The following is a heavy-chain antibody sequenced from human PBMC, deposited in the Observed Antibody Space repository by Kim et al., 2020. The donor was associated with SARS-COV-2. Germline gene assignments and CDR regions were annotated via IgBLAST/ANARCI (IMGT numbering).Heavy chain of an antibody. CDR1: GFTFSSYS. CDR2: ISSSSSYI. V-gene: IGHV3-21*01. D-gene: IGHD5-12*01. CDR3: ARRDRVATIIRGAFDI. Sequence: GGSLRLSCAASGFTFSSYSMNWVRQAPGKGLEWVSSISSSSSYIYYADSVKGRFTISRDNAKNSLYLQMNSLRAEDTAVYYCARRDRVATIIRGAFDIWGQGTMVTVSS. J-gene: IGHJ3*02.